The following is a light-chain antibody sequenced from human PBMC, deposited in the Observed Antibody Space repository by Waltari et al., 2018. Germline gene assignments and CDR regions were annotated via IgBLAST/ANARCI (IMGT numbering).Light chain of an antibody. CDR1: SSDVGGFDY. J-gene: IGLJ2*01. V-gene: IGLV2-8*01. CDR3: SSFAGSSQML. Sequence: QSALTQPPSASGSPGQSVTISCTGTSSDVGGFDYVSWYQQHPGKVPRLMIYEVSKRPSGFPYRFSGSKSGNTASLTVSGLQVEDEADYYCSSFAGSSQMLFGGGTKLTVL. CDR2: EVS.